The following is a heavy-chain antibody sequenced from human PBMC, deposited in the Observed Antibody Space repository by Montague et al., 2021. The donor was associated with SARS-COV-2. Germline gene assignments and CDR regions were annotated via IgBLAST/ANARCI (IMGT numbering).Heavy chain of an antibody. CDR1: GGSFSGYY. CDR2: INHSGSI. D-gene: IGHD2-15*01. CDR3: ARGSRILYWWPFDY. Sequence: SETLSLTCAVYGGSFSGYYWSWIRQPPGKGLEWIGEINHSGSINYNPSLKSRVTITVDTSKNQCSLKLSSVTAADTAVYYCARGSRILYWWPFDYWGQGTLVTVSS. V-gene: IGHV4-34*01. J-gene: IGHJ4*02.